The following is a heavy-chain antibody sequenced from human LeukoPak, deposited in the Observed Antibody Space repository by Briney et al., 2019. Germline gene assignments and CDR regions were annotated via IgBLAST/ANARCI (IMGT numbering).Heavy chain of an antibody. D-gene: IGHD3-22*01. CDR2: ISYDGSNK. J-gene: IGHJ4*02. CDR1: GFTFSSYA. Sequence: QAGGSLRLSCAASGFTFSSYALSWVRQAPGKGLEWVAVISYDGSNKYYADSVKGRFTISRDNSKNTPYLQMNSLRAEDTAVCYCARDGHPFLAQYITMIVVVISHFDYWGQGTLVTVSS. V-gene: IGHV3-30*04. CDR3: ARDGHPFLAQYITMIVVVISHFDY.